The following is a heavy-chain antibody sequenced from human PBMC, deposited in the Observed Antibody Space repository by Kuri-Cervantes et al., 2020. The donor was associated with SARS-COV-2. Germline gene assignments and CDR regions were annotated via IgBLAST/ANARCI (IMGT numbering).Heavy chain of an antibody. D-gene: IGHD3-3*01. Sequence: GESLKISCAASGFTVSSNYMSWVRQAPGKGLEWVSVIYSCGSTYYADSVKGRFTISRDNSKNTLYLQMNSLRAEDTAVYYCAKDKYDVWTGYLVYYWGQGALVTVSS. CDR3: AKDKYDVWTGYLVYY. CDR2: IYSCGST. V-gene: IGHV3-66*03. CDR1: GFTVSSNY. J-gene: IGHJ4*02.